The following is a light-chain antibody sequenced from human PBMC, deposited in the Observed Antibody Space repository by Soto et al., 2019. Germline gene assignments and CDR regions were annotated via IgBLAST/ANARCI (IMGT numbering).Light chain of an antibody. CDR1: SSNIGSNT. J-gene: IGLJ1*01. V-gene: IGLV1-44*01. CDR3: AAWDGSLNGYV. CDR2: SHN. Sequence: QSVLTQPPSASGTPGQRVTISCSGSSSNIGSNTVNWYQWLPGTAPKLLIYSHNQRPSGVPDRFSGSKSGTSASLAISGLQSEDEADYFCAAWDGSLNGYVFGTGTKLTVL.